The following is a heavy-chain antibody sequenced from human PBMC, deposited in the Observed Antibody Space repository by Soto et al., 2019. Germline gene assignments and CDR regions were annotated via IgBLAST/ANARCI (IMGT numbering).Heavy chain of an antibody. D-gene: IGHD3-22*01. J-gene: IGHJ3*02. CDR1: GYTFTGYY. CDR3: ARLNYYSDSSGPRAFDI. CDR2: INPNSGGT. Sequence: AAVKVSCKASGYTFTGYYMHWVRQAPGQGLEWMGWINPNSGGTNYAQKFQGWVTMTRDTSISTAYMELSRMRSDDTAVYYCARLNYYSDSSGPRAFDIWGQGTMVTVSS. V-gene: IGHV1-2*04.